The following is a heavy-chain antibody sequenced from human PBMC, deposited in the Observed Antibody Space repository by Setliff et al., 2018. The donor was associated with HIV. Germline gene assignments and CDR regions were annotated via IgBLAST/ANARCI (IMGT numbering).Heavy chain of an antibody. CDR2: INYDESSE. D-gene: IGHD3-3*01. CDR1: GFTFSVHG. CDR3: ATFSLSGIY. V-gene: IGHV3-30*02. J-gene: IGHJ4*02. Sequence: PGESLKISCAASGFTFSVHGMHWVRQAPGKGLEWVAFINYDESSEYYADSVKGRVSISRDDFRNTLYLQMNSLRPEDTAMYYCATFSLSGIYWGRGTLVTVSS.